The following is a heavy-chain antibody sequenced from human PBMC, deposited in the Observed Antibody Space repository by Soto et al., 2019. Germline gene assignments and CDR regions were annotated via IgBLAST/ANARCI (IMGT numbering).Heavy chain of an antibody. CDR1: GGSISSYY. J-gene: IGHJ6*02. CDR2: IYYSGST. Sequence: QVQLQESGPGLVKPSETLSLTCTVSGGSISSYYWSWIRQPPGKGLEWIGYIYYSGSTNYNPSLKSRVTISVDTSKHQFSLKLSSVTAADPAVYYCARHVMGPYSSSPPAYYGMDGWGQGTTVTVSS. V-gene: IGHV4-59*08. D-gene: IGHD6-13*01. CDR3: ARHVMGPYSSSPPAYYGMDG.